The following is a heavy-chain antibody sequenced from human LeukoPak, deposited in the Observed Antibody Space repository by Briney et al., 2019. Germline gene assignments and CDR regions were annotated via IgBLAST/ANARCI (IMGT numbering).Heavy chain of an antibody. CDR1: GASISSYY. J-gene: IGHJ4*02. CDR2: IYGRGST. Sequence: PSETLSLTCTVSGASISSYYWSWLRQPPGKGLEWIGYIYGRGSTNYNPSLKSRVTISVDTSKNQFSLKLSSVTAADTAVYYCARTRAAAGTVDYWGQGTLVTVSS. CDR3: ARTRAAAGTVDY. V-gene: IGHV4-4*08. D-gene: IGHD6-13*01.